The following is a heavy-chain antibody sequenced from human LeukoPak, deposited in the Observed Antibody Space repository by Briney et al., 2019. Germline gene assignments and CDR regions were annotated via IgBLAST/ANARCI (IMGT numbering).Heavy chain of an antibody. V-gene: IGHV4-39*07. J-gene: IGHJ6*03. CDR2: IYYSGST. CDR3: ARGQERRYYYYYYMGV. D-gene: IGHD5-24*01. CDR1: GGSISSSSYY. Sequence: SETLSLTCTVSGGSISSSSYYWGWIRQPPGKGLEWIGSIYYSGSTYYNPSLKSRVTISVDTSKNQFSLKLSSVTAADTAVYYCARGQERRYYYYYYMGVWGKGTTVTVSS.